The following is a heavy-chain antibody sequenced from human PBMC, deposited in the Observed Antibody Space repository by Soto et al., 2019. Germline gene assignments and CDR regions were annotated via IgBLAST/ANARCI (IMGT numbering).Heavy chain of an antibody. CDR1: GFTFSSYA. D-gene: IGHD3-22*01. CDR2: ISYDGSNK. J-gene: IGHJ4*02. V-gene: IGHV3-30-3*01. Sequence: PGGSLRLSCAASGFTFSSYAMHWVRQAPGKGLEWVAVISYDGSNKYYADSVKGRFTISRDNSKNTLYLQMNSLRAEDTAVYYCARDSGRVVITRPADYWGQGXLVTVSS. CDR3: ARDSGRVVITRPADY.